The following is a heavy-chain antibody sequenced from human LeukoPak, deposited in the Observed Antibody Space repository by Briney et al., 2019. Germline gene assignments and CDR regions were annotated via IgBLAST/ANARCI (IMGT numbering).Heavy chain of an antibody. D-gene: IGHD3-22*01. CDR3: ARERVEGDYYDSSGCFDY. J-gene: IGHJ4*02. V-gene: IGHV1-69*05. Sequence: ASAKVSCKASGGTFSSYAISWVRQAPGQGLEWVGGIIPIFGTANYAQKFQGRVTITTDESTSTAYMELSSLRSEDTAVYYCARERVEGDYYDSSGCFDYWGQGTLVTVSS. CDR2: IIPIFGTA. CDR1: GGTFSSYA.